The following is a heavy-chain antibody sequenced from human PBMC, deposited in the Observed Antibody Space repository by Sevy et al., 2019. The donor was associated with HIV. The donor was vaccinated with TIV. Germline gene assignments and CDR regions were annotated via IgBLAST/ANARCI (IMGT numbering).Heavy chain of an antibody. D-gene: IGHD2-2*02. CDR3: ARGVEGVVPSPIIGLGPWAKYWSFDL. J-gene: IGHJ2*01. Sequence: SETLSLTCAVSGGSFSGFSWNWIRQPPGTGLEWIGEVNHYSPSLKSRATISLDTSKNQFSLKLHSVTAADTALYFCARGVEGVVPSPIIGLGPWAKYWSFDLWGRSTLVTVSS. V-gene: IGHV4-34*01. CDR2: VNH. CDR1: GGSFSGFS.